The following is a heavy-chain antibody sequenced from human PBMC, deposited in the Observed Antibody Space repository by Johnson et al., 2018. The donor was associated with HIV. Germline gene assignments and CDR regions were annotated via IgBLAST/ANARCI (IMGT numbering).Heavy chain of an antibody. CDR1: GFTFRNYG. J-gene: IGHJ3*01. D-gene: IGHD5-18*01. CDR3: AKGTAMDM. Sequence: VQLVESGGGVVQPGRSLRLSCAASGFTFRNYGMHWVRQATGKGLEWVSAIGTAGDTYYPGSVKGRFTISRENAKNSLYLQMNSLRAGDTAVYYCAKGTAMDMWGQGTMVTVSS. V-gene: IGHV3-13*01. CDR2: IGTAGDT.